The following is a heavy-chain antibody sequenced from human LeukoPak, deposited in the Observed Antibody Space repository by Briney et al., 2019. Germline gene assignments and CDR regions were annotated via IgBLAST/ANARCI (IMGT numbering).Heavy chain of an antibody. Sequence: PGGSLRLSCAASGIAFSDSAMYWVRQAPGKGLECVSVITDSHNTYYGDSVKGRFTVSRDNSRKTLFLQMNSLRVDDTALYYCVKGACSSGCSGNHWGQGTRVIVSS. D-gene: IGHD6-19*01. CDR1: GIAFSDSA. V-gene: IGHV3-23*01. CDR2: ITDSHNT. J-gene: IGHJ5*02. CDR3: VKGACSSGCSGNH.